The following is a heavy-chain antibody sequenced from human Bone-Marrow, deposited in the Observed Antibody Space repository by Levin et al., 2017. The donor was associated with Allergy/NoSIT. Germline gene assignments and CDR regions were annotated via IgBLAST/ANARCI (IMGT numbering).Heavy chain of an antibody. CDR2: IDWDDDK. J-gene: IGHJ5*02. CDR1: GFSFDTRGMR. CDR3: ARANKRGWFDP. D-gene: IGHD1/OR15-1a*01. Sequence: ESGPTLVKPTQTLTLTCTFSGFSFDTRGMRVTWIRQPPGKALEWLARIDWDDDKFYTTSLETRLTISKDTSKNQVVLTMTNVDPGDTATYYCARANKRGWFDPWGQGILVTVSS. V-gene: IGHV2-70*04.